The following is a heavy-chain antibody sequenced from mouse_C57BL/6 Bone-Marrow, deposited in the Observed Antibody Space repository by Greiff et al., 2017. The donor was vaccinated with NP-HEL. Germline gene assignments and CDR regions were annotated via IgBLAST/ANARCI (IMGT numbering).Heavy chain of an antibody. CDR3: ARSAFTTVVAMDY. CDR2: IYPGDGDT. Sequence: QVQLKESGPELVKPGASVKISCKASGYAFSSSWMNWVKQRPGKGLEWIGRIYPGDGDTNYNGKFKGKATLTADKSSSTAYMQLSSLTSEDSAVYFCARSAFTTVVAMDYWGQGTSVTVSS. V-gene: IGHV1-82*01. J-gene: IGHJ4*01. D-gene: IGHD1-1*01. CDR1: GYAFSSSW.